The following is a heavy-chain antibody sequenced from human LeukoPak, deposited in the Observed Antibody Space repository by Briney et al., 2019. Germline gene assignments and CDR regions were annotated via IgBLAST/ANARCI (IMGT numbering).Heavy chain of an antibody. J-gene: IGHJ5*02. V-gene: IGHV3-7*01. Sequence: PGGSLRLSCAASGFSSSTYWMSRVRQAPGKGLEWVANIKLDGSEKYYVDFVKGRFTISRDNARNSLYLQMNSLRAEDTAVYHCVQGGRYHYGSWGQGTLVTVSS. CDR2: IKLDGSEK. CDR1: GFSSSTYW. D-gene: IGHD3-9*01. CDR3: VQGGRYHYGS.